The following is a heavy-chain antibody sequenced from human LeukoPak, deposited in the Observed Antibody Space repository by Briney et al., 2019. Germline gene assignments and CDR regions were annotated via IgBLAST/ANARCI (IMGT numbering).Heavy chain of an antibody. D-gene: IGHD3-22*01. CDR3: ARSKRRKYYYESSGYDY. CDR2: IYYSGST. J-gene: IGHJ4*02. V-gene: IGHV4-39*07. CDR1: GGSISSSSYY. Sequence: SETLSLTCIVSGGSISSSSYYWGWIRQPPGKGLEWIGSIYYSGSTKYNPSLKSRVTISVDTSKNQFSLKLSSVTAADTAVYYCARSKRRKYYYESSGYDYWGQGTLVTVSS.